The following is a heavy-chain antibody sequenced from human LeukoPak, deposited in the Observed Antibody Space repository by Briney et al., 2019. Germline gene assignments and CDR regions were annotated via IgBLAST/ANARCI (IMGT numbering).Heavy chain of an antibody. CDR1: GFTFSSYE. CDR2: ISSSGSTI. CDR3: ARDRYSGSGTYDY. Sequence: GGSLRLSCAASGFTFSSYEMNWVRQAPGKGLEWVSYISSSGSTIYYADSVKGRFTISRDNAKNSLYLQMNSLRAEDTAVYYCARDRYSGSGTYDYWGQRTLVTVSS. V-gene: IGHV3-48*03. D-gene: IGHD3-10*01. J-gene: IGHJ4*02.